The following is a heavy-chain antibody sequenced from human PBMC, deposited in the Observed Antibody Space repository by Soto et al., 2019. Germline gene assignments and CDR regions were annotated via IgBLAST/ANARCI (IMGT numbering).Heavy chain of an antibody. CDR1: GGTFSNDI. Sequence: QVQLVQSGAEVKKPGSSVKVSCKTSGGTFSNDIITWVRQAPGQGLEWMGRIITLLGTANYAQKFQGRVPITADKSTSTAYMELNSLTSEDTAVYYCSKDSPIGSSFSGYDAIDLWGQGTLVTVSS. V-gene: IGHV1-69*08. CDR2: IITLLGTA. D-gene: IGHD5-12*01. J-gene: IGHJ5*02. CDR3: SKDSPIGSSFSGYDAIDL.